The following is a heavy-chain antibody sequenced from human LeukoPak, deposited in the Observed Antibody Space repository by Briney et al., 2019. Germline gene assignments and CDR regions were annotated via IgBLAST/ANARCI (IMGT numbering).Heavy chain of an antibody. CDR1: GGTFSSYA. Sequence: SVKVSCTASGGTFSSYAISWVRQAPGQGLEWMGGIIPIFGTANYAPKFQGRVTITADESTSTAYMELSSLRSEDTAVYYCARDNYYDSSGSTFGSWGQGTLVTVSS. D-gene: IGHD3-22*01. J-gene: IGHJ5*01. CDR3: ARDNYYDSSGSTFGS. CDR2: IIPIFGTA. V-gene: IGHV1-69*13.